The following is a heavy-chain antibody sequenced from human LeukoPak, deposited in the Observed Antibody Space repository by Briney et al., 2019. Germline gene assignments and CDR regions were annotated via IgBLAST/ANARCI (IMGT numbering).Heavy chain of an antibody. J-gene: IGHJ4*02. V-gene: IGHV3-23*01. D-gene: IGHD2-2*01. CDR3: AKAPHIVVVPAAYFDY. Sequence: GGSLRLSCAASGFTFSSYAMSWVRRAPGKGLEWVSAISGSGGSTYYADSVKGRFTISRDNSKNTLYLQMNSLRAEDTAVYYCAKAPHIVVVPAAYFDYWGQGTLVTVSS. CDR1: GFTFSSYA. CDR2: ISGSGGST.